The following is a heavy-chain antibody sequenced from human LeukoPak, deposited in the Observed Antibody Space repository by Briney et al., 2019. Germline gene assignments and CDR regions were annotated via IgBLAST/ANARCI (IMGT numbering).Heavy chain of an antibody. Sequence: SETLSLTCTVSGGSISSYYWSWVRQPPGKGLEWIGCICSSGSTKYSPSLKSRVTISGDTSKNQFSLKLSSVTAADTAVYYCARHRGAGMDVWGQGTTVTVSS. CDR1: GGSISSYY. CDR2: ICSSGST. V-gene: IGHV4-59*08. CDR3: ARHRGAGMDV. J-gene: IGHJ6*02. D-gene: IGHD4/OR15-4a*01.